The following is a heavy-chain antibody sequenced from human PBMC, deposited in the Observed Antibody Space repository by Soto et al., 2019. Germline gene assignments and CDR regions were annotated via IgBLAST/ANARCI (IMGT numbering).Heavy chain of an antibody. CDR1: GGSFKSGSYS. CDR3: GRERDGTSWSSAEYLQH. V-gene: IGHV4-61*01. Sequence: SETLSLTCTVSGGSFKSGSYSWSWIRQPPGKGLEWIGYVYHTGRTSYNPSLKSRVSISMDTSKNQFSLSLDSVTAADTAVYYCGRERDGTSWSSAEYLQHWGQGTLVTVSS. J-gene: IGHJ1*01. D-gene: IGHD6-13*01. CDR2: VYHTGRT.